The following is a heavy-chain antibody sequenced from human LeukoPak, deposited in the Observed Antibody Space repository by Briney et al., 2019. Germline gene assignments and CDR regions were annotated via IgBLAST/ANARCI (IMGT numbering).Heavy chain of an antibody. J-gene: IGHJ4*02. CDR3: ARGTYDFVQIDY. D-gene: IGHD3-3*01. CDR1: GFTFSSYS. CDR2: ISTSSSYI. V-gene: IGHV3-21*01. Sequence: GGSLRLSCAASGFTFSSYSMNWARQAPGKGLEWVSSISTSSSYIYYADSVKGRFTISRDNAKNSLFLQMNSLRAEDTAAYYCARGTYDFVQIDYWGQGTLVTVPS.